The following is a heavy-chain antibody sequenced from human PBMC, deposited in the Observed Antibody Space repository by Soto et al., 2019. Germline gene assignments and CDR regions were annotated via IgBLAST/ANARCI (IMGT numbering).Heavy chain of an antibody. V-gene: IGHV1-18*01. D-gene: IGHD5-18*01. CDR1: GYTFTSYG. Sequence: QDQLVQSGAEVKKPGASVKVSCKASGYTFTSYGISWVRQAPGQGLEWMGWISAYNGNTNYAQKLQGRVTMTTDTSTSTAYMELRSLRSDDTAVYYCARVRHGYSYGSWFDPWGQGTLVTVSS. J-gene: IGHJ5*02. CDR2: ISAYNGNT. CDR3: ARVRHGYSYGSWFDP.